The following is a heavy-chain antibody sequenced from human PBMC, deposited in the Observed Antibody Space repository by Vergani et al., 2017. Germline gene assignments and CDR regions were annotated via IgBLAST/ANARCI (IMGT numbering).Heavy chain of an antibody. V-gene: IGHV1-58*01. D-gene: IGHD3-9*01. J-gene: IGHJ5*02. CDR3: AADKYYDSLTGYSEPSNGFDP. CDR2: IVVGSGNT. Sequence: QMQLVQSGPEVKKPGTSVKVSCKASGFTFTSSAVQWVRQARGQRLEWIGWIVVGSGNTNYAQKFQERVTITRDMSTSTAYMELSSLRSEDTAVYYCAADKYYDSLTGYSEPSNGFDPWGQGTLVTVSS. CDR1: GFTFTSSA.